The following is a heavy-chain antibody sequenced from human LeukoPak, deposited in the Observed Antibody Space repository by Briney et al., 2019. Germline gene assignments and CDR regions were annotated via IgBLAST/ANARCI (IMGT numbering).Heavy chain of an antibody. V-gene: IGHV1-18*01. CDR3: ARGDQAKLGP. CDR2: INTYNGDT. CDR1: GYTFTNSG. D-gene: IGHD3-10*01. J-gene: IGHJ5*02. Sequence: ASVKVSCKTSGYTFTNSGVSWVRQAPGQGLEWMGWINTYNGDTNYAQNFQGRVTMTTDTSTRTAYMDLRSLTSDDTAFYYCARGDQAKLGPWGQGTLVTVSS.